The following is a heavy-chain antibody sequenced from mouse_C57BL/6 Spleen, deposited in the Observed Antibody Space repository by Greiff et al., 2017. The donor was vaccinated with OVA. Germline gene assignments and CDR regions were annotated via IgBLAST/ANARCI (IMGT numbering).Heavy chain of an antibody. J-gene: IGHJ3*01. V-gene: IGHV10-3*01. Sequence: EVQLVESGGGLVQPKGSLKLSCAASGFTFNTYAMPWVRQAPGKGLEWVARIRSKSSNYATYYADSVKDRFTISRDDSQSMLYLQMNNLKTEDTAMYYCVKCYGNYVEGWFAYWGQGTLVTVSA. CDR1: GFTFNTYA. CDR2: IRSKSSNYAT. CDR3: VKCYGNYVEGWFAY. D-gene: IGHD2-1*01.